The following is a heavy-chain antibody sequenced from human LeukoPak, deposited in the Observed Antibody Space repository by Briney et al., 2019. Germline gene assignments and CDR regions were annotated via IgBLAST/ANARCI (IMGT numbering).Heavy chain of an antibody. J-gene: IGHJ4*02. D-gene: IGHD3-3*01. CDR3: ARDGGGRLEYFFDY. CDR1: GYSISSPYY. V-gene: IGHV4-38-2*02. CDR2: MYHSGNT. Sequence: SETLSLTCTVSGYSISSPYYWGWIRQPPGKGLEWIGSMYHSGNTYYNPSLKSRVTISVDTSKNQFSLKLNSVTAADTAVYFCARDGGGRLEYFFDYWGQGTLITVSS.